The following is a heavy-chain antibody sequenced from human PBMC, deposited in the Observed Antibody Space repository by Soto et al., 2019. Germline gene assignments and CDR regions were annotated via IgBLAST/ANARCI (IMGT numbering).Heavy chain of an antibody. CDR3: ARGYYYDSSGYEAVNYYYYGMDV. Sequence: GSLKISCKGSGYSFTSYWISWVRQMPGKGLEWMGRIDPSDSYTNYSPSFQGHVTISADKSISTAYLQWSSLKASDTAMYYCARGYYYDSSGYEAVNYYYYGMDVWGQGTTVTVSS. CDR2: IDPSDSYT. D-gene: IGHD3-22*01. CDR1: GYSFTSYW. V-gene: IGHV5-10-1*01. J-gene: IGHJ6*02.